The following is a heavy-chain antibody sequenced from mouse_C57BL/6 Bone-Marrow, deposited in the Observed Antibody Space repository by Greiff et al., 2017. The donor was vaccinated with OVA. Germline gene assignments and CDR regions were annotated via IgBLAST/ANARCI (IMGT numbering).Heavy chain of an antibody. J-gene: IGHJ2*01. Sequence: VQLQQSGPELVKPGASVKISCKASGYAFSSSWMNWVKQRPGKGLEWIGRIYPGDGDTNYNGKFKGKATLTADKSSSTAYMQLSSLTSEDSAVYFCASILLYFDYWGQGTTLTVSS. V-gene: IGHV1-82*01. CDR3: ASILLYFDY. CDR2: IYPGDGDT. CDR1: GYAFSSSW.